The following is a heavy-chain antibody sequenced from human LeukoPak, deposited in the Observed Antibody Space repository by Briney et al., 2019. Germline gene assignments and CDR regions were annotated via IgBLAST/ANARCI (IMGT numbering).Heavy chain of an antibody. CDR1: GFTFSSYG. J-gene: IGHJ4*02. Sequence: GGSLRLSCSASGFTFSSYGMHWVRQAPRKGLEWVAVIWYDGSNKYYADSVKGRFTISRDTSKNTLYLQMNGLRAEDTAVYYCARDQNGQDYWGQGTLVTVSS. CDR2: IWYDGSNK. CDR3: ARDQNGQDY. V-gene: IGHV3-33*08. D-gene: IGHD2-8*01.